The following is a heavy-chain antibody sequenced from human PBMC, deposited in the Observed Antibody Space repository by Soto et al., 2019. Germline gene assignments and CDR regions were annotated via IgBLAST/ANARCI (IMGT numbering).Heavy chain of an antibody. D-gene: IGHD5-18*01. J-gene: IGHJ6*02. CDR3: ARGKHRSESYSYGFHYYYGMDV. V-gene: IGHV4-34*01. Sequence: PSETLSLTCAVYGGSFSGYYWSWIRQPPGKGLEWIGEINHSGSTNYNPSLKSRVTISVDTSKNQFSLKLSSVTAADTAVYYCARGKHRSESYSYGFHYYYGMDVWGQGTTVTVSS. CDR1: GGSFSGYY. CDR2: INHSGST.